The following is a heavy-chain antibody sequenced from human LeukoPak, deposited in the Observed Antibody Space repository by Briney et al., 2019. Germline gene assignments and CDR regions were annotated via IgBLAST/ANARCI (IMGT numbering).Heavy chain of an antibody. CDR3: ARDLSGADEG. Sequence: GGSLRLSCAASGFTVSSHYMSWVRHAPGKGLEWVSGIYSGGSTYYADSVKGRFTISRDNSKNTLYLQMNSLRGEDTGVYYCARDLSGADEGWGQGTLVTVSS. V-gene: IGHV3-53*01. CDR2: IYSGGST. J-gene: IGHJ4*02. CDR1: GFTVSSHY. D-gene: IGHD4/OR15-4a*01.